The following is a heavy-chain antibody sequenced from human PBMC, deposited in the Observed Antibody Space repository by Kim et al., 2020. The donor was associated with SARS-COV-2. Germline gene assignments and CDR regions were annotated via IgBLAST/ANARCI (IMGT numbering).Heavy chain of an antibody. CDR1: GFTVSSNY. V-gene: IGHV3-53*01. D-gene: IGHD6-25*01. Sequence: GGSLRLSCAASGFTVSSNYMSWVRQAPGKGLEWVSVIYSGGSTYYADSVKGRFTISRDNSKNTLYLQMNSLRAEDTAVYYCARGIGQQRPVGGYLDVWGQGTTVTVSS. CDR2: IYSGGST. CDR3: ARGIGQQRPVGGYLDV. J-gene: IGHJ6*02.